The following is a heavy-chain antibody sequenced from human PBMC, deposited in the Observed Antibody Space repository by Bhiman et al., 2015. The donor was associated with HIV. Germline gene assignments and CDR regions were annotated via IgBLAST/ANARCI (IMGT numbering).Heavy chain of an antibody. CDR3: ARRGAVAGTSDY. CDR1: GFIFSTYE. J-gene: IGHJ4*02. V-gene: IGHV3-64*01. CDR2: ISSDGGRT. Sequence: EVQLVESGGGLVQPGGSLRLSCAASGFIFSTYEMHWVRQAPGKGLEYVAVISSDGGRTSYAKSVQDRFTISRDNSKNTLFLQMGSLREEDMALYYCARRGAVAGTSDYWGPGTLVAVSS. D-gene: IGHD6-13*01.